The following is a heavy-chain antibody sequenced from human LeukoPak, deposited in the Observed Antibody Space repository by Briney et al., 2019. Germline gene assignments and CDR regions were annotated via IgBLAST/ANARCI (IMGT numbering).Heavy chain of an antibody. J-gene: IGHJ6*02. Sequence: SETLSLTCTVSGGSISGYYWTWIRQPPGKGLEWIGQIYYTGRADYNPSLKSRITISVDTSKNQISLRLSSVTAADMAIYYCARFGVDYDMDVWGQGTTVTVSS. CDR3: ARFGVDYDMDV. V-gene: IGHV4-59*01. D-gene: IGHD3-16*01. CDR2: IYYTGRA. CDR1: GGSISGYY.